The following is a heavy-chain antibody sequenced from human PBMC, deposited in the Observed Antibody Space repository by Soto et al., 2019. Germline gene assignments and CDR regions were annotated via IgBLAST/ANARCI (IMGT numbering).Heavy chain of an antibody. CDR3: ARDPTIFGVVQNYGMDV. V-gene: IGHV1-18*01. D-gene: IGHD3-3*01. CDR1: GYTFTTFG. Sequence: QVQLVQSGAEVKKPGASVKVSCKASGYTFTTFGISWVRQAPGQGLEWMGWISAYNGYTNYAQKLQGRVAMTTDTSTSTAYMELRSLRSDDTAVYYCARDPTIFGVVQNYGMDVWGQGATVTVSS. CDR2: ISAYNGYT. J-gene: IGHJ6*02.